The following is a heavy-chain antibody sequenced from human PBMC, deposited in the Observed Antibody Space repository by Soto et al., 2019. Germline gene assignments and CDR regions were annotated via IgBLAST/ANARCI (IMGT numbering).Heavy chain of an antibody. CDR3: AKGMLYGDYGPPFDY. V-gene: IGHV3-30*18. D-gene: IGHD4-17*01. CDR1: GFTFSSYG. J-gene: IGHJ4*02. CDR2: ISYDGSNK. Sequence: QVQLVESGGGVVQPGRSLRLSCAASGFTFSSYGMHWVRQAPGKGLEWVAVISYDGSNKYYADSVKGRFTISRDNSKNTLDLQMNSLSAEDTAVYYCAKGMLYGDYGPPFDYWGQGTLVTVSS.